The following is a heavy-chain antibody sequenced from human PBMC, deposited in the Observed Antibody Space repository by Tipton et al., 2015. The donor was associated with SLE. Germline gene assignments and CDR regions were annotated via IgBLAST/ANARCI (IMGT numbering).Heavy chain of an antibody. Sequence: TLSLTCAVYGGSFSGYYWSWIRQPPGKGLEWIGEINHSGSTYYNPSLKSRVTISVDTSKNQFSLKLSSVTAADTAVYYCARLSSSSLDYWGQGTLVTVSS. CDR2: INHSGST. CDR1: GGSFSGYY. V-gene: IGHV4-34*01. CDR3: ARLSSSSLDY. J-gene: IGHJ4*02. D-gene: IGHD6-6*01.